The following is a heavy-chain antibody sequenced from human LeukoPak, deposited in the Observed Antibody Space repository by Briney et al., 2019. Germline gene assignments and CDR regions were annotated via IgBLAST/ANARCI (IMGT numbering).Heavy chain of an antibody. CDR3: ARGVGYSYGLMDYYYYMDV. V-gene: IGHV4-34*01. CDR1: GGSFSGYY. Sequence: SETLSLTCAVYGGSFSGYYWSWIRQPPGKGLEWIGEINHSGSTNYNPSLKSRVTISVDTSKNQFSLKLSSVTAADTAVYYCARGVGYSYGLMDYYYYMDVWGKGTTVTVSS. J-gene: IGHJ6*03. D-gene: IGHD5-18*01. CDR2: INHSGST.